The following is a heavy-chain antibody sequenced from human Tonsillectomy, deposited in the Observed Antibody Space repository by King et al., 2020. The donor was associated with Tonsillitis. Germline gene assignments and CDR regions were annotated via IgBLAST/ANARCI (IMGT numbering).Heavy chain of an antibody. D-gene: IGHD6-13*01. J-gene: IGHJ6*02. CDR2: ISGSGGST. Sequence: VQLVESGGGLVQPGGSLRLSCAASGCTFSSYAMSWVRQAPGKGLEWVSGISGSGGSTYYADSVKGRFTISRDNSKNTVYLQMNSLRAEDTAVYYCAIGSIVAADLPTYGMDVWGQGATVTVSS. V-gene: IGHV3-23*04. CDR1: GCTFSSYA. CDR3: AIGSIVAADLPTYGMDV.